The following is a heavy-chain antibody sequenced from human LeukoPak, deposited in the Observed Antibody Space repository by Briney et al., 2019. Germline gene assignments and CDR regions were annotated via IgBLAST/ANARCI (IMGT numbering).Heavy chain of an antibody. D-gene: IGHD6-13*01. V-gene: IGHV5-51*01. Sequence: GESLKISCKGSGYRFTSYWIGWVRQMPGKGLEWMGIIYPGDSDTRYSPSFQGQVTISADKSISTAYLQWSSLKASDTAMYYCARLSSSWYGAFDIWGQGTMVTVSS. CDR1: GYRFTSYW. J-gene: IGHJ3*02. CDR3: ARLSSSWYGAFDI. CDR2: IYPGDSDT.